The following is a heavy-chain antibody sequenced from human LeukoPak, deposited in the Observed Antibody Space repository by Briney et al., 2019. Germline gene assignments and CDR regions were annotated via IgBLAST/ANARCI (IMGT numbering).Heavy chain of an antibody. V-gene: IGHV1-2*06. CDR2: MNANSGVT. CDR3: ARDLSSTSNWEFDY. J-gene: IGHJ4*02. CDR1: GYTFTDSF. D-gene: IGHD7-27*01. Sequence: ASVKVSCKASGYTFTDSFIHWVRQAPGQGPEWMGRMNANSGVTMYAQTLQDRVTMTRDASISTAYMELSRLTSDYTALYYCARDLSSTSNWEFDYWGQGTLVTVSS.